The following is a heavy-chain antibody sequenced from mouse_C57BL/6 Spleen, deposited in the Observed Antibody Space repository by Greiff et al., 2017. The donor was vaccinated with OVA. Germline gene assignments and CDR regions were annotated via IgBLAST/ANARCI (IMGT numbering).Heavy chain of an antibody. Sequence: EVQLKESGPGLVKPSQSLSLTCSVTGYSITSGYYWNWIRQFPGNKLEWMGYISYDGSNNYNPSLKNRISITRDTSKNQFFLKLNSVTTEDTATYYCAREGTTVVATDYWGQGTSVTVSS. D-gene: IGHD1-1*01. CDR2: ISYDGSN. J-gene: IGHJ4*01. CDR1: GYSITSGYY. V-gene: IGHV3-6*01. CDR3: AREGTTVVATDY.